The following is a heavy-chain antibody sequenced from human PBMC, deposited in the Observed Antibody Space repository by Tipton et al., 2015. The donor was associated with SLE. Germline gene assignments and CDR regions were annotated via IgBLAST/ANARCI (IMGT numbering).Heavy chain of an antibody. Sequence: TLSLTCAVYGGSFSGYYWSWIRQPPGKRLEWIGEINHSGSTNYNPSLKSRVTISVDTSKNQFSLKLSSVTAADTAVYYCARPREGDPDAFDIWGQGTMVTVSS. V-gene: IGHV4-34*01. D-gene: IGHD3-16*01. CDR1: GGSFSGYY. CDR3: ARPREGDPDAFDI. CDR2: INHSGST. J-gene: IGHJ3*02.